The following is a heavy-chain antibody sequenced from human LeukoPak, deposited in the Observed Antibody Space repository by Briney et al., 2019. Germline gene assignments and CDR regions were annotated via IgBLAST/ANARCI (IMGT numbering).Heavy chain of an antibody. V-gene: IGHV3-9*01. D-gene: IGHD3-22*01. J-gene: IGHJ4*02. CDR3: AKGYYYDSSGCYFDY. CDR2: ISWNSGSI. Sequence: PGRSLRLSCAASGFTFDDYAMPWVRQAPGKGLEWVSGISWNSGSIGYADSVKGRFTISRDNAKNSLYLQMNSLRAEDTALYYCAKGYYYDSSGCYFDYWGQGTLVTVSS. CDR1: GFTFDDYA.